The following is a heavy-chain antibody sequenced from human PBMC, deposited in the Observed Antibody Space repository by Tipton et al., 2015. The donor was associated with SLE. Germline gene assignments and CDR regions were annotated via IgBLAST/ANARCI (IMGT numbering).Heavy chain of an antibody. CDR1: GFTFSSYA. CDR3: AKSRGDDYIWGSYLGYGMDV. V-gene: IGHV3-7*03. D-gene: IGHD3-16*02. Sequence: SLRLSCSASGFTFSSYAMTWVRQAPGKGLAWVANIKQDGSEKNYVDSVKGGFTISRDNSKNTLYLQVNSLRAEDAAVYYCAKSRGDDYIWGSYLGYGMDVWGHGTTVTVSS. CDR2: IKQDGSEK. J-gene: IGHJ6*02.